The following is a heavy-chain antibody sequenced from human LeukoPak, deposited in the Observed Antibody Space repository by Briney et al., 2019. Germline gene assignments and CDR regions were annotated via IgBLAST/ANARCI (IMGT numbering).Heavy chain of an antibody. CDR1: GGTFSSYA. J-gene: IGHJ3*02. D-gene: IGHD6-13*01. Sequence: ASVKVSCKASGGTFSSYAISWVRQAPGQGLEWMGGIIPVFGTANYAQKFQGRVTITTDESTSTAYMELSSLRSDDTAVYYCARDRGIAPRDAFDIWGKGTMLTVSS. CDR3: ARDRGIAPRDAFDI. CDR2: IIPVFGTA. V-gene: IGHV1-69*05.